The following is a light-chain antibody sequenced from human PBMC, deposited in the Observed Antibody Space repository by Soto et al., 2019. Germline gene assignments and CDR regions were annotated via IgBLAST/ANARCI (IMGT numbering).Light chain of an antibody. J-gene: IGLJ2*01. CDR1: SNDVGGYNY. CDR3: AAWDDSLNGVI. Sequence: QSALTQPASVSGSPGQSITISCTGTSNDVGGYNYVSWYQQHPGKAPKLVIYEVSHRPSGISDRFSGSKSGNTASLTISGLQVEDEADYYCAAWDDSLNGVIFGGGTKLTVL. CDR2: EVS. V-gene: IGLV2-14*01.